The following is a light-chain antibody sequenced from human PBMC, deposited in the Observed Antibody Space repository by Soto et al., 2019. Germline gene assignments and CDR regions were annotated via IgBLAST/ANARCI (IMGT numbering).Light chain of an antibody. J-gene: IGKJ1*01. CDR3: QQYRDLPQT. CDR1: QSVRSNY. V-gene: IGKV3-20*01. Sequence: EIVLTQSPGTLSLSPGERATLSCRASQSVRSNYLAGYQQKPGQAPRLLIYNSSTRATGIPDRFSGSGSGTDFTLTISRLEPEDVALYYCQQYRDLPQTFGQGTQVDIK. CDR2: NSS.